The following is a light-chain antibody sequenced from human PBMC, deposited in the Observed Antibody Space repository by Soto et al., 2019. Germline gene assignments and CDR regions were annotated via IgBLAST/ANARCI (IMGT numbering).Light chain of an antibody. CDR1: QSVSSSY. V-gene: IGKV3-20*01. J-gene: IGKJ2*01. CDR3: QQYGSSPPT. Sequence: EIVLTQSPGTLSLSPGERATLSCRASQSVSSSYLAWYQQKPGQAPRILIYGASSRATGIPDRFSGSGSGTDFTLTISRLEPEDFAVYYCQQYGSSPPTFVQGTKLEIK. CDR2: GAS.